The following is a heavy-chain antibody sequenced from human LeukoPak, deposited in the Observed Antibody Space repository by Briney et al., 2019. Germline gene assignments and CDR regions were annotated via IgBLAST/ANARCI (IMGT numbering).Heavy chain of an antibody. D-gene: IGHD2-2*01. J-gene: IGHJ4*02. V-gene: IGHV1-8*03. CDR2: MNPNSGNT. CDR3: ARDRGSTSCYYCYFDY. CDR1: GYTFTSYD. Sequence: ASVKVSCKASGYTFTSYDINWVRQATGQGLEWMGWMNPNSGNTGYAQKFQGRVTITRNTSISTAYMELSSLRSEDTAVYYCARDRGSTSCYYCYFDYWGQGTLVTVSS.